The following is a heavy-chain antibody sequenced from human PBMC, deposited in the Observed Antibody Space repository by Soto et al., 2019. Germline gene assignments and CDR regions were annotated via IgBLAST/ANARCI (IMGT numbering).Heavy chain of an antibody. V-gene: IGHV2-5*02. CDR1: GFSLSTSGEG. CDR3: VHRPHIGNWFEVGFDS. CDR2: IYWDDDK. J-gene: IGHJ4*02. D-gene: IGHD1-20*01. Sequence: QITLKESGPTLVKPTQTLTLTCTFSGFSLSTSGEGVGWIRQPPGKALEWLALIYWDDDKRYTPSLKSRLTITKDTSKNQVVLSITNMDPVDTATYYCVHRPHIGNWFEVGFDSWGQGTLVTVSS.